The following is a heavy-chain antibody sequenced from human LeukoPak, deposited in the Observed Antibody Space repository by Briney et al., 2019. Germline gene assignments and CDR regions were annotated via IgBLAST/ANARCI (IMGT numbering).Heavy chain of an antibody. CDR1: GGSIRSYY. CDR3: ARDQWCVDGSGSYYYYYGMDV. CDR2: ISDSGNT. Sequence: PSETLSLTCSVSGGSIRSYYWSWIRQSPGRGLEWIGYISDSGNTNYNPSLRGRVTISVDTSKNQFSLKLTSVTAADTAVYYCARDQWCVDGSGSYYYYYGMDVWGQGTTVTVSS. D-gene: IGHD3-10*01. J-gene: IGHJ6*02. V-gene: IGHV4-59*01.